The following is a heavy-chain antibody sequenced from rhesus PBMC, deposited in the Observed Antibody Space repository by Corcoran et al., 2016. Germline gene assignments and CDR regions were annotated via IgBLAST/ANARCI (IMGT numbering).Heavy chain of an antibody. CDR1: GGSIIDSYR. V-gene: IGHV4S10*01. Sequence: QVQLQESGPGVLKPSETLSLTCAVSGGSIIDSYRWSWIRHPPGKGLEWIWYIYGNSTSTNYNPSLKSRFTISKDTSKNQFSLKLSSVTAADPAVYYCARIYSSGPDYWGQGVLVTVSS. J-gene: IGHJ4*01. CDR2: IYGNSTST. D-gene: IGHD6-31*01. CDR3: ARIYSSGPDY.